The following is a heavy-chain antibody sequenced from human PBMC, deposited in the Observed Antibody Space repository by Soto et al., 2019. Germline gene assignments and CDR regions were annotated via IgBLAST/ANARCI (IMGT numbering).Heavy chain of an antibody. CDR2: IIPIFGTD. CDR3: ARDMAPLPRMGYVDY. V-gene: IGHV1-69*13. Sequence: SVKVSCKASGATFSSDGISWVRQAPGQGLEWVGGIIPIFGTDNYAQRFQGRVTITADESPSPASMELSSLRSKDTAVDYCARDMAPLPRMGYVDYWGQGTLVTVSS. D-gene: IGHD2-15*01. CDR1: GATFSSDG. J-gene: IGHJ4*02.